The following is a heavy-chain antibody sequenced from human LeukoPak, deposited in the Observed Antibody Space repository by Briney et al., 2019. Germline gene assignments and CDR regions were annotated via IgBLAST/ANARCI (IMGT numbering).Heavy chain of an antibody. Sequence: GGSLRLSCAASGFTFSGSAMHWVRQASGKGLEWVGRIRSKANSYATAYAASVKGRFTISRDDSKNTAYLQMNSLRAEDTAVYYCATSSYDFWSQTLGAFDYWGQGTLVTVSS. V-gene: IGHV3-73*01. CDR1: GFTFSGSA. J-gene: IGHJ4*02. CDR3: ATSSYDFWSQTLGAFDY. D-gene: IGHD3-3*01. CDR2: IRSKANSYAT.